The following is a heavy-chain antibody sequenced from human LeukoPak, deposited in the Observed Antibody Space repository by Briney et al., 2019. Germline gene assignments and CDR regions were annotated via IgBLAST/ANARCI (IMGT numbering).Heavy chain of an antibody. CDR3: ASRAVADPFDY. Sequence: SETLSLTCAVSGYSISSGYYWGWTRQPPGKGLEWIGRIYHSGSTYYNPSLKSRVTISVDTSKNQFSLKLSSVTAADTAVYYCASRAVADPFDYWGQGTLVTVSS. CDR1: GYSISSGYY. J-gene: IGHJ4*02. CDR2: IYHSGST. V-gene: IGHV4-38-2*01. D-gene: IGHD6-19*01.